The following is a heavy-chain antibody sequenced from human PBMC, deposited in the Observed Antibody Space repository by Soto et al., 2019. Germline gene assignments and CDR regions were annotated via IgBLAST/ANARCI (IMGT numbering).Heavy chain of an antibody. V-gene: IGHV1-18*01. J-gene: IGHJ6*02. CDR3: AKDASSWFYYYYGMDV. CDR1: GYIFSNFG. CDR2: ISGYNDNT. D-gene: IGHD2-2*01. Sequence: QIQLVQSGPEVRKPGASVKVSCKASGYIFSNFGITWVRQAPGQGLEGMGWISGYNDNTNYAQKFQDRVRMTTDVSTSTAYMELTTLRSDDTAVYYCAKDASSWFYYYYGMDVWGQGTTVTVSS.